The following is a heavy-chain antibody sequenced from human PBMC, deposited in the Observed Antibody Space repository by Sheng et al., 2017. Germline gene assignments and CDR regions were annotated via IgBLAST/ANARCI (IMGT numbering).Heavy chain of an antibody. D-gene: IGHD2-15*01. J-gene: IGHJ4*02. V-gene: IGHV3-33*01. CDR1: GFTFSSYG. CDR2: IWYDGSNK. CDR3: ARYGGNWDFDY. Sequence: QVQLVESGGGVVQPGRSLRLSCAASGFTFSSYGMHWVRQPPGKGLEWVAVIWYDGSNKYYTDSVKGRFTISRDNSKNTLYLQMNSLRAEDTAVYYCARYGGNWDFDYWGQGTLVTVSS.